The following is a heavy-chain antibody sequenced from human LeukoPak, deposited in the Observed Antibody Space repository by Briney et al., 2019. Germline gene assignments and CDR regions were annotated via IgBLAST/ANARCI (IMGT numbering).Heavy chain of an antibody. CDR1: GFTFSRNG. V-gene: IGHV3-23*01. CDR3: AKDRRAGSYDY. D-gene: IGHD3-10*01. CDR2: ISGSGGST. Sequence: GGSLRLSCAASGFTFSRNGMTWVRQAPGKGLEWVSAISGSGGSTYYADSVKGRFTISRDNSKNTLYLQMNSLRAEDTAVYYCAKDRRAGSYDYWGQGTLVTVSS. J-gene: IGHJ4*02.